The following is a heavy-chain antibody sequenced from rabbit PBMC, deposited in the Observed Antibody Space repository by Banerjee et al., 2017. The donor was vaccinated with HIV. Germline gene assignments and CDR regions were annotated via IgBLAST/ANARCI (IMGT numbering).Heavy chain of an antibody. V-gene: IGHV1S43*01. Sequence: QEQLEESGGGLVKPEGSLTLTCTASGFSFSSSYYMCWVRQAPGKGLELIACIGTNSGSTYYATWVNGRFTISRSTSLNTVDLKVTSLTAADTATYFCARDDPTNAGYAAHGFAIPFYFNLWGPGTLVPS. J-gene: IGHJ4*01. CDR3: ARDDPTNAGYAAHGFAIPFYFNL. D-gene: IGHD6-1*01. CDR1: GFSFSSSYY. CDR2: IGTNSGST.